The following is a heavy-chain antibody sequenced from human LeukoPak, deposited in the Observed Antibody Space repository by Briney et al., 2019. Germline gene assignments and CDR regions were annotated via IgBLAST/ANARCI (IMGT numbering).Heavy chain of an antibody. CDR1: GFTFGDYG. CDR2: IKKKAFGGTT. V-gene: IGHV3-49*04. Sequence: GGSLRLSCTASGFTFGDYGMSWARQAPGKGLEWVGFIKKKAFGGTTEYAASVKGRFTISRDDSKSVAYLQMSNLKTEDTAVYYCTRDRDWAFDIWGQGTLVTVSS. D-gene: IGHD2-21*01. J-gene: IGHJ3*02. CDR3: TRDRDWAFDI.